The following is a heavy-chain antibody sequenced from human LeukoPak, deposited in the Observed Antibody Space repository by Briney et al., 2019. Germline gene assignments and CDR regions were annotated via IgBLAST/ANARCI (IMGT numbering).Heavy chain of an antibody. CDR2: IYHSGGT. CDR3: ARGGYDFWSGYSIGAFDI. CDR1: GYSISSGYY. V-gene: IGHV4-38-2*02. Sequence: SETLSLTCTVSGYSISSGYYWGWIRQPPGKGLEWIGSIYHSGGTYYNPSLKSRVTISVDTSKNQFSLKLSSVTAADTAVYYCARGGYDFWSGYSIGAFDIWGQGTMVTVSS. J-gene: IGHJ3*02. D-gene: IGHD3-3*01.